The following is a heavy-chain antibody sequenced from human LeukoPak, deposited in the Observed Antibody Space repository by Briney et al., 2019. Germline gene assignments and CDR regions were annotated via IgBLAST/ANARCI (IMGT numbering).Heavy chain of an antibody. CDR3: ARDVHGDYGSGWFDP. CDR2: IMPLFGTA. V-gene: IGHV1-69*05. CDR1: GGTFNNSA. Sequence: SVKVSCKTSGGTFNNSAISWVRRAPRQGLEWLGGIMPLFGTAGYAQKFQGRVTITKDESTRTVYLELTSLTSDDTAVYYCARDVHGDYGSGWFDPWGQGTLVSVSS. J-gene: IGHJ5*02. D-gene: IGHD4-17*01.